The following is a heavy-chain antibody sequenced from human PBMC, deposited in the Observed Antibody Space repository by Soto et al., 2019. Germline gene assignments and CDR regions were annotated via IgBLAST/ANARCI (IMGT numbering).Heavy chain of an antibody. D-gene: IGHD6-13*01. Sequence: PSETLSLTCAVYGGSFSGYYWTWIRQPPGTGLEWIGEINHSGSTNYNPSLKSRVTISVDTSKNQFSLKLTSVTAADTAMYYCTRHEGGAAADRPLDYWGQGTLVTVSS. J-gene: IGHJ4*02. CDR1: GGSFSGYY. CDR3: TRHEGGAAADRPLDY. CDR2: INHSGST. V-gene: IGHV4-34*01.